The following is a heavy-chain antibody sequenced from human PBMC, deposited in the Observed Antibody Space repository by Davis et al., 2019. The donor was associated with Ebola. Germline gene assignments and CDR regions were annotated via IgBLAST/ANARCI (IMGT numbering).Heavy chain of an antibody. CDR2: ISGSGGNT. CDR3: AKGNRVTYQYDSSDDY. D-gene: IGHD3-22*01. Sequence: GESLKISCAASGFTFDSYGMNWVRQAPGKGLEWVSYISGSGGNTYYADSVKGRFTISRDNSKSTLYLQMNSLRADDTAVYYCAKGNRVTYQYDSSDDYWGQGTLVTVSS. CDR1: GFTFDSYG. V-gene: IGHV3-23*01. J-gene: IGHJ4*02.